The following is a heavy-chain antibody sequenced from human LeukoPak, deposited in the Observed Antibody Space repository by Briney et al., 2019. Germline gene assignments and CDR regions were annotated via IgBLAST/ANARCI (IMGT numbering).Heavy chain of an antibody. CDR3: ARDRRPLYYYDSSGYYISAFDI. D-gene: IGHD3-22*01. Sequence: PSETLSLTCTVSGGSISSGDYYWSWIRQPPGKGLEWIGYIYYSGSTYYNPSLKSRVTISVDTSENQFSLKLSSVTAADTAVYYCARDRRPLYYYDSSGYYISAFDIWGQGTMVTVSS. V-gene: IGHV4-30-4*01. J-gene: IGHJ3*02. CDR2: IYYSGST. CDR1: GGSISSGDYY.